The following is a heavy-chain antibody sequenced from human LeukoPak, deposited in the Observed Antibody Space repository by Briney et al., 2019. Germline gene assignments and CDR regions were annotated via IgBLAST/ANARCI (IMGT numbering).Heavy chain of an antibody. J-gene: IGHJ6*03. CDR2: ISSSSSYI. D-gene: IGHD6-25*01. CDR1: GFTFSSYS. Sequence: GGSLRLSCAASGFTFSSYSMNWVRQAPGKGLEWVSSISSSSSYIYYADSVKGRFTISRDNAKNSLYLQMNSLRAEDTAVYYCARFAAGGSYYYYMDVWGKGTTVTVSS. CDR3: ARFAAGGSYYYYMDV. V-gene: IGHV3-21*01.